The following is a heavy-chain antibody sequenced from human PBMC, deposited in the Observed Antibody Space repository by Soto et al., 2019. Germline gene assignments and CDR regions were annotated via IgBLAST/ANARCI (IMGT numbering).Heavy chain of an antibody. V-gene: IGHV4-4*02. J-gene: IGHJ6*02. Sequence: QVQLQESGPGLVKPSGTLSLTCAVSGGSISSSNWWSWVRQPPGKGLEWIGEIYHSGSTNYNPSLKSRFTTSVNKSKNQSSLKLSSVTAADTAVYYCASLTNYYGSGSYQGDYYFYGMDVWGQGTTVTVSS. CDR2: IYHSGST. CDR1: GGSISSSNW. D-gene: IGHD3-10*01. CDR3: ASLTNYYGSGSYQGDYYFYGMDV.